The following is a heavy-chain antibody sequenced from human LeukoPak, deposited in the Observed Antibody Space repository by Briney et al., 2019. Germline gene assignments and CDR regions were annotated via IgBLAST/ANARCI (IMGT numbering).Heavy chain of an antibody. V-gene: IGHV3-49*03. CDR1: GFTFGGYA. Sequence: GGSLRLSCTASGFTFGGYAMSWFRQAPGKGLEWVGFIRGNAYGGTTEYAASVKGRFTISRDDSKSIAYQQMNSLKTEDTAVYYCTSPTMEIVVVVAATPTDCWGQGTLVTVSS. D-gene: IGHD2-15*01. CDR2: IRGNAYGGTT. CDR3: TSPTMEIVVVVAATPTDC. J-gene: IGHJ4*02.